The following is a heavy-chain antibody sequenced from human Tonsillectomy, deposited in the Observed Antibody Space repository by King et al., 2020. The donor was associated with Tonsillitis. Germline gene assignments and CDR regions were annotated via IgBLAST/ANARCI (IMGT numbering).Heavy chain of an antibody. CDR3: ARHEIAAAGTDFDY. D-gene: IGHD6-13*01. CDR2: IYYSGST. J-gene: IGHJ4*02. Sequence: QLQESGPGLVKPSETLSLTCTVSGGSISSYYWSWIRQPPGKGLEWIGYIYYSGSTNYNPSLKSRVTISVDTSKNQFSLKLSSVTAADTAVYYCARHEIAAAGTDFDYWGQGTLVTVSS. V-gene: IGHV4-59*08. CDR1: GGSISSYY.